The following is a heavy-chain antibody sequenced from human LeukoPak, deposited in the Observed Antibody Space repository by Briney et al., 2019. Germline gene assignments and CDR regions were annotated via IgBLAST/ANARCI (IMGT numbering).Heavy chain of an antibody. V-gene: IGHV5-51*01. CDR1: GYSFTSYW. D-gene: IGHD4-17*01. CDR3: ARLSGDYGDYPSFDY. Sequence: GESLKISCKGSGYSFTSYWIGWVRQMPGXXLEWMGIIYPGDSDTRYSPSFQGQVTISADKSISTAYLQWSSLKASDTAMYYCARLSGDYGDYPSFDYWGQGTLVTVSS. CDR2: IYPGDSDT. J-gene: IGHJ4*02.